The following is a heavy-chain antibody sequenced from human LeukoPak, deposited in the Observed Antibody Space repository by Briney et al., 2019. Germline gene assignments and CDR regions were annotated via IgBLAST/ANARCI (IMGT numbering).Heavy chain of an antibody. J-gene: IGHJ4*02. D-gene: IGHD4-23*01. V-gene: IGHV4-59*01. CDR3: ARTGYTVALDY. CDR1: GGSISSYY. CDR2: IYYSGST. Sequence: PSETLSLTCTVSGGSISSYYWSWIRQPPGKGLEWIGYIYYSGSTNYNPSHKSRVTISVDTSKNQFSLKLSSVTAADTAVYYCARTGYTVALDYWGQGTLVTVSS.